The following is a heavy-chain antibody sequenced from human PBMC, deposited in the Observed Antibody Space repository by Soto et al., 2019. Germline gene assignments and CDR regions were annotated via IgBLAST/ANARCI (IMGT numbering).Heavy chain of an antibody. V-gene: IGHV3-21*01. CDR3: ASTVVPAAF. Sequence: GESLKISCAASGFTFSSYSMNWVRKAPGKGLEWVSSISSSSSYIYYADSVKGRFTISRDNAKNSLYLQMNSLRAEDTAVYYCASTVVPAAFWGQGTLVTVSS. CDR1: GFTFSSYS. J-gene: IGHJ4*02. CDR2: ISSSSSYI. D-gene: IGHD2-2*01.